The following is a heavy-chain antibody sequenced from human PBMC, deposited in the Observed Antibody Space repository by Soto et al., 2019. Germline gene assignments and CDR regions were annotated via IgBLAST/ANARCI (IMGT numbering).Heavy chain of an antibody. D-gene: IGHD6-13*01. J-gene: IGHJ5*02. CDR2: IYYTGST. Sequence: QVQLQESGPGLVKPSQTLSLTCNVSGGYIGSGGYYWSWIRQHPGRDLEWIGYIYYTGSTYYNPSLRSRVSMSVDTSKNQFSLKLTSVTAADTAVYYCARDRRAAHGTRGSIDPWGHGTMVTVSA. CDR3: ARDRRAAHGTRGSIDP. CDR1: GGYIGSGGYY. V-gene: IGHV4-31*03.